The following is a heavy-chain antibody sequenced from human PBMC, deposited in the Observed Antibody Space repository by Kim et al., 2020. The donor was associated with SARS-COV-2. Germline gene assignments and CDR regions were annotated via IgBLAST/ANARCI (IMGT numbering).Heavy chain of an antibody. V-gene: IGHV1-3*01. CDR3: ARGRSGSYYSFDY. D-gene: IGHD1-26*01. CDR1: GYTFTSYA. J-gene: IGHJ4*02. CDR2: INAGNGNT. Sequence: ASVKVSCKASGYTFTSYAMHWVRQAPGQRLEWMGWINAGNGNTKYSQKFQDRVTITRDTSASTAYMELSSLRSEDTAVYYCARGRSGSYYSFDYWGQGTLVTVSS.